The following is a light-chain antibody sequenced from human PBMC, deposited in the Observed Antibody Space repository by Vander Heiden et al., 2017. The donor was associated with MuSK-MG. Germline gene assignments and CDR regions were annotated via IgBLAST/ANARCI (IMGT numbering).Light chain of an antibody. Sequence: EIVLTQSPGTLSLSPGERATLSCRASQSVSSSYLAWYQQKPGQAPRLLIYGASSRATGIPDRFSGSGSVTDFTLTISRLDPEDFAVYYCQQDGSSPFTFGHWTKVDIK. CDR1: QSVSSSY. CDR2: GAS. CDR3: QQDGSSPFT. J-gene: IGKJ3*01. V-gene: IGKV3-20*01.